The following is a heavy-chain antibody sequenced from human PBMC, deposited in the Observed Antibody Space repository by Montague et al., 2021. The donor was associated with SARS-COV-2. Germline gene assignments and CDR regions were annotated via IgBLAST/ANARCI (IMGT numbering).Heavy chain of an antibody. Sequence: SVKVSCKVSGYTLTELSMHWVRQAPGKGLEWMGGFDPEDGETIYAQKFXGIVTMTEDTSTDTAYMELSSLRSEDTAVYYCATVNDYVWGSYRYSYWFDPWGQGTLVTVSS. V-gene: IGHV1-24*01. D-gene: IGHD3-16*02. CDR2: FDPEDGET. CDR1: GYTLTELS. J-gene: IGHJ5*02. CDR3: ATVNDYVWGSYRYSYWFDP.